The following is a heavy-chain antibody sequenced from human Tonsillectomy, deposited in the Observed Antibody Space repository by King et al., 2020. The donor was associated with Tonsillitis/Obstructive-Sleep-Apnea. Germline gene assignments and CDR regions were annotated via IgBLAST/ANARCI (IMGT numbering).Heavy chain of an antibody. CDR3: AYRQECCKSTSCYPYEVGWFDP. CDR2: IYWDDDK. V-gene: IGHV2-5*02. D-gene: IGHD2-2*01. CDR1: GFSLSTSGVG. J-gene: IGHJ5*02. Sequence: ITLKESGPTLVKPTQTLTLTCTFSGFSLSTSGVGVGWIRQPPGKALEWLALIYWDDDKRYSPSLKSRLTITKDTSKNQVVLTMTNMDPVDTATYYCAYRQECCKSTSCYPYEVGWFDPWGQGTLVTVSS.